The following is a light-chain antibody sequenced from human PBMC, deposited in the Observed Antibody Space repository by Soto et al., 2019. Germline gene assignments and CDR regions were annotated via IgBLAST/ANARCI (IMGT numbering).Light chain of an antibody. J-gene: IGKJ4*01. Sequence: EIVMTQSPATLSVSPGERATLSCRVSQSVSSNLAWYQQKPGQAPRLLIYDASTRAADVPARFSGSGSGTDFTLTISSLQSEDFAFYYCQQYNKWPLTFGGGTKVEIK. CDR3: QQYNKWPLT. CDR2: DAS. V-gene: IGKV3-15*01. CDR1: QSVSSN.